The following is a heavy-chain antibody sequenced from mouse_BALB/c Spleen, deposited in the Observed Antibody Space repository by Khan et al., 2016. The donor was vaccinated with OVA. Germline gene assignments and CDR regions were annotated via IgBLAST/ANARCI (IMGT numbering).Heavy chain of an antibody. D-gene: IGHD2-3*01. J-gene: IGHJ4*01. Sequence: QIQLVQSGPELKKPGETVNISCKVSGYTFTNYGMNWVKQAPGKGLKWMGWINTNTGEPTYAEEFKGRFAFPLETSATPAYLQINNLKNEDTTTYFCAKRRWLLPAMDYWGQGTSVTVSS. CDR3: AKRRWLLPAMDY. V-gene: IGHV9-3*02. CDR2: INTNTGEP. CDR1: GYTFTNYG.